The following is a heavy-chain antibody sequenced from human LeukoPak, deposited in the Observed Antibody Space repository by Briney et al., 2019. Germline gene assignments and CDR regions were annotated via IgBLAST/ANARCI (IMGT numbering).Heavy chain of an antibody. J-gene: IGHJ4*02. CDR3: AKQLGYCSDGSCYFPY. Sequence: GGSLRLSCAASGFTFNSYAIHWVRQAPGKGLEWVAVISYDGSNKYYADSVKGRFSISRDNSKNTLYLQMNSLRVEDTAVYYCAKQLGYCSDGSCYFPYWGQGTLVTVSS. CDR1: GFTFNSYA. D-gene: IGHD2-15*01. V-gene: IGHV3-30*04. CDR2: ISYDGSNK.